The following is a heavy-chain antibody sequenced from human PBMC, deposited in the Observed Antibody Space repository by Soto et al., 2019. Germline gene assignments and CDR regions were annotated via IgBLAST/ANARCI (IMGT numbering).Heavy chain of an antibody. CDR1: GFTFSSYW. V-gene: IGHV3-7*05. J-gene: IGHJ4*02. D-gene: IGHD5-18*01. CDR2: IKQDGSEK. CDR3: ARSAATRGYSYGHDY. Sequence: GGSLRLSCAASGFTFSSYWMSWVRQAPGKGLEWVANIKQDGSEKYYVDSLKGRFTISGDNAKNSLYLQMNSLRAEDTAVYYCARSAATRGYSYGHDYWGQGTLVTVSS.